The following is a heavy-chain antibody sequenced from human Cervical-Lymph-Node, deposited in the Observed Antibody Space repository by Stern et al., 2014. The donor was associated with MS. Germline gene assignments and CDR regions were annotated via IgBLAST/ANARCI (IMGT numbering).Heavy chain of an antibody. D-gene: IGHD3-22*01. J-gene: IGHJ3*02. CDR1: GFTFSSYG. CDR2: ISDDGNNK. CDR3: AKSTYYYDSSGYLILGAFDI. Sequence: VQLVESGGGVVQPGRSLRLSCAASGFTFSSYGMHWVRQAPGKGLEWVAVISDDGNNKYYADSVKGRFTISRDNSKNTLYLQMNSLRAEDTAVYYCAKSTYYYDSSGYLILGAFDIWGQGTMVTVSS. V-gene: IGHV3-30*18.